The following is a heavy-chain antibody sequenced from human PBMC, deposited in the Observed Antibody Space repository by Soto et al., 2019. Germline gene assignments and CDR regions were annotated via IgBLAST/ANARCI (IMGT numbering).Heavy chain of an antibody. CDR3: ARERRIVVLPLFDP. Sequence: SETLSLTCTVSGGSISSGDYYWSWIRQPPGKGLEWIGYIYYSGSTYYNPSLKSRVTISVDTSKSQFSLKLSSVTAADTAVYYCARERRIVVLPLFDPWGQGTLVTVSS. D-gene: IGHD3-22*01. J-gene: IGHJ5*02. CDR2: IYYSGST. V-gene: IGHV4-30-4*01. CDR1: GGSISSGDYY.